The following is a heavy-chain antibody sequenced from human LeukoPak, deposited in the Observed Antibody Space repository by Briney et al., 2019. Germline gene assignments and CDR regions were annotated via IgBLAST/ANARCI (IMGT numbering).Heavy chain of an antibody. CDR3: ARAEPAGYCSSTSCYYPDY. CDR2: ISYDGSNK. V-gene: IGHV3-30-3*01. D-gene: IGHD2-2*03. J-gene: IGHJ4*02. Sequence: PGGSLRLSCAASGFTFSSYAMHWVRQAPAKGLEWVAVISYDGSNKYYADSVKGRFTISRDNSKNTLYLQMNSLRAEDTAVYYRARAEPAGYCSSTSCYYPDYWGEGTLVTVSS. CDR1: GFTFSSYA.